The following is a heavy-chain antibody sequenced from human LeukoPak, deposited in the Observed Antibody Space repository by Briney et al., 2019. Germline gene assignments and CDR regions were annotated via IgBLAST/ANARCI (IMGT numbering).Heavy chain of an antibody. Sequence: GGSLRLSCAASGFTFSSYWMNWVRQAPGKGLEWVANIKQDGSEKNYVDSVKGRFTLSRDNAKSSLYLQMNSLRDEDTAVYYCAGGTGWLIDYWGQGSLVTVSS. J-gene: IGHJ4*02. V-gene: IGHV3-7*04. D-gene: IGHD2-8*02. CDR1: GFTFSSYW. CDR2: IKQDGSEK. CDR3: AGGTGWLIDY.